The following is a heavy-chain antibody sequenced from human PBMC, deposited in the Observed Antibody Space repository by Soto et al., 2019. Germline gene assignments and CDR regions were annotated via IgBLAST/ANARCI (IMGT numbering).Heavy chain of an antibody. Sequence: SETLSLTCPVSGGSISSYYWSWIRQPPGKGLEWIGYIYYSGSTNYNPSLKSRVTISVDTSKNQFSLKLSSVTAADTAVYYCATSRPPITMVRPRYYYYYMDVWGKGTTVTVSS. CDR1: GGSISSYY. CDR2: IYYSGST. CDR3: ATSRPPITMVRPRYYYYYMDV. J-gene: IGHJ6*03. D-gene: IGHD3-10*01. V-gene: IGHV4-59*01.